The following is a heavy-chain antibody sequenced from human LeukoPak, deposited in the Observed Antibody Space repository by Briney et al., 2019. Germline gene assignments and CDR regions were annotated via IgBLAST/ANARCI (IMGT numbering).Heavy chain of an antibody. CDR1: GFTFDCYS. D-gene: IGHD1-26*01. Sequence: GGSLRLSCGVSGFTFDCYSMNWVRQAPGKGLEWVASIVGSGGETFYADSLKGRFTISRDNSKNTLYLQMNSLRVEDTAVYYCAKVQSDIVGAVFFAFDVWGQGTVVTVSS. V-gene: IGHV3-21*06. CDR2: IVGSGGET. J-gene: IGHJ3*01. CDR3: AKVQSDIVGAVFFAFDV.